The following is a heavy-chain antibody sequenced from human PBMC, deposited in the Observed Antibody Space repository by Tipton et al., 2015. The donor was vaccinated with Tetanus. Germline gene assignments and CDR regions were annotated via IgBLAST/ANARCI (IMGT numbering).Heavy chain of an antibody. CDR1: GFTFSYYN. CDR3: ARDRRGGLWLDGGFEY. V-gene: IGHV3-30-3*01. D-gene: IGHD3-10*01. Sequence: SLRLSCAASGFTFSYYNLHWVRQAPGKGLESVAIISYDGSKKYYADSVKGRFTISRDNSKNALYLQMNSLRVEDTAMYYCARDRRGGLWLDGGFEYWGQGTLVTVSS. CDR2: ISYDGSKK. J-gene: IGHJ4*02.